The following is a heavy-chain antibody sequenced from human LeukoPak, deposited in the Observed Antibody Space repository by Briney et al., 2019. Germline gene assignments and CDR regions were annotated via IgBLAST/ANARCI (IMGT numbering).Heavy chain of an antibody. J-gene: IGHJ6*03. CDR3: ARVRSIAARPNYYYYMDV. CDR1: GGTFSSYA. D-gene: IGHD6-6*01. V-gene: IGHV1-69*13. Sequence: SVKVSCKASGGTFSSYAISWVRQAPGQGLEWMGGIIPIFGTANYAQKFQGRVTITADESTSTAYMELSSLRSEDTAVYYCARVRSIAARPNYYYYMDVWGKGTMVTVSS. CDR2: IIPIFGTA.